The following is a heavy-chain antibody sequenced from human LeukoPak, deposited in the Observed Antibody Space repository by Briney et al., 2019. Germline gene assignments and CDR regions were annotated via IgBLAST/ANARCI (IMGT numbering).Heavy chain of an antibody. V-gene: IGHV1-3*01. CDR2: INAGNGNT. D-gene: IGHD3-3*01. J-gene: IGHJ5*02. Sequence: RQAPXXRLEWMGXINAGNGNTKYSQKFQGRVTITRDTSASTAYMELSSLRSEDTAVYYCARDRDTYYDFWSGYSEEGFDPWGQGTLVTVSS. CDR3: ARDRDTYYDFWSGYSEEGFDP.